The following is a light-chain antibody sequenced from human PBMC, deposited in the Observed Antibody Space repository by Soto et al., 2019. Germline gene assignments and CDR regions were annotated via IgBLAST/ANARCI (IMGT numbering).Light chain of an antibody. CDR2: AAS. V-gene: IGKV1-17*03. CDR1: QGISNY. J-gene: IGKJ1*01. Sequence: DIQMAQFPSAQSAPEGDGGNIPWPASQGISNYLAWFQLKPGKVPKRLMYAASTLQSGVPSRFSGSGSGTEFTLTISSLQPEDFATYYCLRHDLYPWTFGQGTKVDIK. CDR3: LRHDLYPWT.